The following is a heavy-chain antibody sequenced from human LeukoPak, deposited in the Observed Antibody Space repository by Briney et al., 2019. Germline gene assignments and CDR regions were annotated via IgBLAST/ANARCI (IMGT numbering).Heavy chain of an antibody. Sequence: GGSLRLSCAASEITFRNYAMSWVRQAPGRGLEWVSGITAIGDNTYYADSVKGRFTISRDNSKRTMYLQMNSLRAEDTALYYCAKDRRNRAAAGKRLYYYGLDVWGHGTTVTVSS. V-gene: IGHV3-23*01. CDR2: ITAIGDNT. J-gene: IGHJ6*02. CDR1: EITFRNYA. CDR3: AKDRRNRAAAGKRLYYYGLDV. D-gene: IGHD6-13*01.